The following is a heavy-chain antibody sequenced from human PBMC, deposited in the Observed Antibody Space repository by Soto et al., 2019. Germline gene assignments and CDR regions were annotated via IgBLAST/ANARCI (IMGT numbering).Heavy chain of an antibody. CDR2: INPNSGGT. Sequence: GASVKVSCKASGYTFTGYYVHWVRQAPGQGLEWMGWINPNSGGTNYAQKFQGWVTMTRDTSIGTAYMELSRLRSDDTAVYYCARDLSRFLVSGYGMDVWGQGTTVTVS. CDR1: GYTFTGYY. D-gene: IGHD3-3*01. CDR3: ARDLSRFLVSGYGMDV. V-gene: IGHV1-2*04. J-gene: IGHJ6*02.